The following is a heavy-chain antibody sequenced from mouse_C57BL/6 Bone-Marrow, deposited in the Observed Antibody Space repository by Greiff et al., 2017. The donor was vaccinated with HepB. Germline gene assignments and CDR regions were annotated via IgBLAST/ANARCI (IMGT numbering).Heavy chain of an antibody. V-gene: IGHV1-69*01. Sequence: QVQLQQPGAELVMPGASVKLSCKASGYTFTSYWTHWVKQRPGQGLEWIGEIDPSDSYTNYNQKFKGKSTLTVDKSSSTAYMQLSSLTSEDSAVYYCARSKGYEGYFDYWGQGTTLTVSS. D-gene: IGHD2-2*01. CDR3: ARSKGYEGYFDY. CDR1: GYTFTSYW. J-gene: IGHJ2*01. CDR2: IDPSDSYT.